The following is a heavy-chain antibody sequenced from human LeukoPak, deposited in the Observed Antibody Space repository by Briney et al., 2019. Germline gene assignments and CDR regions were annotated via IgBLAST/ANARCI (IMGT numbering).Heavy chain of an antibody. V-gene: IGHV3-7*01. CDR3: ARETPDSSGWD. Sequence: GGSLRLSCAASGFTFRNNWMSWVRQAPGKGLEWVANIKQDGSHKNYVDSVKGRFTISRDNAKNSLSLQMNSLRAEDTAVYYCARETPDSSGWDWGQGALVTVSS. CDR2: IKQDGSHK. D-gene: IGHD6-19*01. CDR1: GFTFRNNW. J-gene: IGHJ4*02.